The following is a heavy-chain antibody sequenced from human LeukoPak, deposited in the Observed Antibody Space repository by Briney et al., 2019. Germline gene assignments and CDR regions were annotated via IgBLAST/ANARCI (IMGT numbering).Heavy chain of an antibody. CDR2: IYTSGST. D-gene: IGHD6-6*01. J-gene: IGHJ6*03. CDR1: GGSISSYD. CDR3: ARRTYSSSSRYSYYYMDV. Sequence: SETLSLTCTGSGGSISSYDWRWIRQPPGKGLEWIGYIYTSGSTNYNPSLKSRVTISVDTSKNQFSLKLSSVTAADTAVYYCARRTYSSSSRYSYYYMDVWGKGTTVTVSS. V-gene: IGHV4-4*09.